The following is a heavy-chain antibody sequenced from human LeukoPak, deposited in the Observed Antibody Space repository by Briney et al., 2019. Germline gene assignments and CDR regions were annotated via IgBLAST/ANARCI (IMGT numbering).Heavy chain of an antibody. V-gene: IGHV4-4*02. CDR1: GASISTHLW. Sequence: SETLSLTCAVSGASISTHLWWGWVRQPPGKGLAWVGEIFHAGSTNYNPSLKSRVTISLDKSRNHFSLDLRSVTAADTAIYYCIRNNYYALGTHNFDYWGHGILVTVSP. D-gene: IGHD3-10*01. J-gene: IGHJ4*01. CDR3: IRNNYYALGTHNFDY. CDR2: IFHAGST.